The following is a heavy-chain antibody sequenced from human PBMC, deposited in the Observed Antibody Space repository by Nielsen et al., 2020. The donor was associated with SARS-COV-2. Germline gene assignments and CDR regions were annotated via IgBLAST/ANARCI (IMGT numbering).Heavy chain of an antibody. J-gene: IGHJ4*02. CDR3: ARDGRGSYYASSGYSNY. V-gene: IGHV3-21*01. D-gene: IGHD3-22*01. Sequence: GEVLKILCAASGFTFSSYSMNWVRQAPGKGLEWVSSISSSSSYIYYADSVKGRFTISRDNAKNSLYLQMNSLRAEDTAVYYCARDGRGSYYASSGYSNYWGQGTLVTVSS. CDR2: ISSSSSYI. CDR1: GFTFSSYS.